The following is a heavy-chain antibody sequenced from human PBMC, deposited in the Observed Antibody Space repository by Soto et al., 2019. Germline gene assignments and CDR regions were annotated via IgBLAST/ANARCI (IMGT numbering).Heavy chain of an antibody. CDR2: ISSSSSYI. Sequence: EVQLVESGGGLVKPGGSLRLSCAASGFTFSSYSMNWVRQAPGKGLEWVSSISSSSSYIYYADSVKGRFTISRDNAKNSLYLQMNSQRAEDTAVYYCARQTPYYYYGMDVWGQGTTVTVSS. CDR1: GFTFSSYS. CDR3: ARQTPYYYYGMDV. J-gene: IGHJ6*02. V-gene: IGHV3-21*01.